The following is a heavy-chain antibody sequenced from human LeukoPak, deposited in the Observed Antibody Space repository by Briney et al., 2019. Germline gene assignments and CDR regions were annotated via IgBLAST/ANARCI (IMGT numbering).Heavy chain of an antibody. V-gene: IGHV3-48*03. D-gene: IGHD4-23*01. CDR1: GFTFSSYA. Sequence: PGGSLRLPCAASGFTFSSYAMSWVRQAPGKGLEWVSYITSSGSTTYYADSVKGRFTISRDNAKNSLYLQMNSLRAEDTAVYYCTKVFYGGNSRDGFVILGQGTKVSVSS. CDR3: TKVFYGGNSRDGFVI. CDR2: ITSSGSTT. J-gene: IGHJ3*02.